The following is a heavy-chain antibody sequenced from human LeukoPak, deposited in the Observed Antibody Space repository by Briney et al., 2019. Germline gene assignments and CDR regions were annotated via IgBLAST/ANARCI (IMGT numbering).Heavy chain of an antibody. V-gene: IGHV3-48*01. CDR1: GFNFNGHG. Sequence: GGSLRLSCAASGFNFNGHGMIWVRQAPGKGLEWISYISLGSTTINSADSVKDRFTTSRDKAKSSVFLQMNSLRAEDTAVYYCARVRGPTVTTMYFDYWGQGTLVTVPP. J-gene: IGHJ4*02. CDR2: ISLGSTTI. CDR3: ARVRGPTVTTMYFDY. D-gene: IGHD4-17*01.